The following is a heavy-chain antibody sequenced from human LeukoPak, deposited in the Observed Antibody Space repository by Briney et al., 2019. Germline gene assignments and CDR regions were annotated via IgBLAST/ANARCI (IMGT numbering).Heavy chain of an antibody. CDR2: IYNSGTT. V-gene: IGHV4-61*02. J-gene: IGHJ4*02. D-gene: IGHD6-19*01. CDR1: GGSISNEGDY. CDR3: AREGTLGSGWYDY. Sequence: SETLSLTCTVSGGSISNEGDYWSWIRQPAGKGLEWIGRIYNSGTTNYNPSVKSRISTSVDTSENQFSLNLRSVTAADTAVYYCAREGTLGSGWYDYWGQGTLVTVSS.